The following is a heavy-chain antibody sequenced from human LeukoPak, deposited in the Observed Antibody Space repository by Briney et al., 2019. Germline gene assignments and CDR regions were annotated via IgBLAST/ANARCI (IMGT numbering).Heavy chain of an antibody. D-gene: IGHD3-10*01. CDR2: IYYSGST. CDR3: ARDPYGSGSHDSYYFDY. Sequence: KTSETLSLTCTVSGGSISSSSYYWGWIRQPPGKGLEWIGSIYYSGSTYYNPSLKSRVTISVDTSKNQFSLKLSSVTAADTAVYYCARDPYGSGSHDSYYFDYWGQGTLVTVSS. J-gene: IGHJ4*02. CDR1: GGSISSSSYY. V-gene: IGHV4-39*07.